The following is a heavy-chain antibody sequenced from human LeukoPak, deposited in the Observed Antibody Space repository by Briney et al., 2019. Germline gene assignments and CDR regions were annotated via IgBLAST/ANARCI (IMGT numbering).Heavy chain of an antibody. D-gene: IGHD3-10*01. J-gene: IGHJ4*02. CDR3: ASTGHNPASAWDY. V-gene: IGHV3-66*01. CDR2: IYSGGST. Sequence: GGSLRLSCAASGFTFSTYWMSWVRQAPGKGLEWVSVIYSGGSTYYADSVKGRFTISRDNSKNTLYLQMNSLRAEDTAVYYCASTGHNPASAWDYWGQGTLVTVSS. CDR1: GFTFSTYW.